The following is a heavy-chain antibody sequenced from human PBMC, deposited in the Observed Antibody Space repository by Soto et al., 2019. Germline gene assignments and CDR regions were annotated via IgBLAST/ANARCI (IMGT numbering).Heavy chain of an antibody. CDR2: ISTYNGNP. Sequence: QIQLVQSGAEVKKPGASVKVSCKASGYIFTSQGISWVRQAPGQGLEWMGWISTYNGNPNYAQKLQGRDTMTTNTSTTTAFLELRSLTSDDTAVYYCARGRTRALDYWGQGTPVIVSS. J-gene: IGHJ4*02. D-gene: IGHD1-7*01. CDR3: ARGRTRALDY. CDR1: GYIFTSQG. V-gene: IGHV1-18*01.